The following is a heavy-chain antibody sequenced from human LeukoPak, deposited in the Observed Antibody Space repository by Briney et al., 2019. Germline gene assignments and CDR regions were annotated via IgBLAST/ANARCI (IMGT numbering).Heavy chain of an antibody. V-gene: IGHV4-39*01. CDR2: IYYSGST. CDR1: GDSISSSSYY. J-gene: IGHJ4*02. Sequence: SETLSLTCTVSGDSISSSSYYWGWIRQPPGRGLEWIGTIYYSGSTYYNPSLKSRVTISVDTSKNQFSLNLISEAAADTAVYYCARQWVSDYYDNSGYYAIDYWGQGTLVTVSS. CDR3: ARQWVSDYYDNSGYYAIDY. D-gene: IGHD3-22*01.